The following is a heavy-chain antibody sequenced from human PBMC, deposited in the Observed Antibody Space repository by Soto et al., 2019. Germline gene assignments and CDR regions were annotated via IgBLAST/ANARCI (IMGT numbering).Heavy chain of an antibody. Sequence: SLRLSCAASGFTFSSYGMHWVRQAPGKGLEWVAVIWYDGSNKYYADSVKGRFTISRDNSKNTLYLQMNSLRAEDTAVYYCAREGALGYCSGGSCYAVKDAFDIWGQGTMVTVSS. CDR2: IWYDGSNK. V-gene: IGHV3-33*01. D-gene: IGHD2-15*01. CDR1: GFTFSSYG. J-gene: IGHJ3*02. CDR3: AREGALGYCSGGSCYAVKDAFDI.